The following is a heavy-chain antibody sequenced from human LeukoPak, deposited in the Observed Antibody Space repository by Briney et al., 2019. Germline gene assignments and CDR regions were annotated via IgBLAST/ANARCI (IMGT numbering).Heavy chain of an antibody. CDR3: ARRLGSHFDY. V-gene: IGHV4-59*08. J-gene: IGHJ4*02. Sequence: PSETLSLTCTVSGGSLSSYYWSWIRQPPGKGLEWIGYIYYTGSTNYNPSLKSRVTISLDTSKSQFSLKLSSVTAADTAVYYCARRLGSHFDYWGQGTLVTVSS. CDR1: GGSLSSYY. CDR2: IYYTGST. D-gene: IGHD3-10*01.